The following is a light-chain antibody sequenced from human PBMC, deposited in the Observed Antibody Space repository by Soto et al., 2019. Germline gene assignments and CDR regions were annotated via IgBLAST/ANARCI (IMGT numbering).Light chain of an antibody. CDR3: CSYAGSSTFVV. CDR1: SSDIGAYDY. CDR2: EGS. Sequence: QSALTQPPSASGSPGQSVIISCAGSSSDIGAYDYVSWFQQHPGKAPKLLIYEGSKRPSGVSNRFSGSKSVNTASLTISGLQAEDEADYYCCSYAGSSTFVVFGGGTKLTVL. V-gene: IGLV2-23*03. J-gene: IGLJ2*01.